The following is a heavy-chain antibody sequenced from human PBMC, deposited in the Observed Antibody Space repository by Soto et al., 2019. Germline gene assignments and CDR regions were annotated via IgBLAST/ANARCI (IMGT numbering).Heavy chain of an antibody. CDR2: IYYSGST. J-gene: IGHJ4*02. CDR1: GGSISSGGYY. CDR3: ARGGLNTIFGVVIGPDFDY. V-gene: IGHV4-31*03. Sequence: SETLSLTCTVSGGSISSGGYYWSWIRQHPGKGLEWIGYIYYSGSTYYNPSLKSRVTISVDTSKNQFSLKLSSVTAADTAVYYCARGGLNTIFGVVIGPDFDYWGQGTLVTVYS. D-gene: IGHD3-3*01.